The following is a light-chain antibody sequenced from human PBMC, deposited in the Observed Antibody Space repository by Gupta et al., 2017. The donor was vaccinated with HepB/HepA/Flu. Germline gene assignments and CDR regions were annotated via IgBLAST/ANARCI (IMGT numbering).Light chain of an antibody. CDR2: RNN. CDR1: SANVGDQG. V-gene: IGLV10-54*04. CDR3: SSWDSSRSAQV. J-gene: IGLJ2*01. Sequence: AGLTQPPSVSKGLRQTATLTCTGSSANVGDQGASWLQQHQGHPPKLLFFRNNNRRSGISERFSASRSGNTAALTITGLQTEEEADYYCSSWDSSRSAQVFGRGTKLTVL.